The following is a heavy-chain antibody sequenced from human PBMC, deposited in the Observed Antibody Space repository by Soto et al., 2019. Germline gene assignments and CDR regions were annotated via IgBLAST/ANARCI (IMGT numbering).Heavy chain of an antibody. D-gene: IGHD1-26*01. CDR3: ARPSRGYSGSRIDY. CDR1: GGSISSSSYY. CDR2: FYYSGST. Sequence: PSETLSLTCTVSGGSISSSSYYWGWIRQPPGKGLEWIGSFYYSGSTYYNPSLKSRVTISVDTSKNQFSLKLSSVTAADMAVYYCARPSRGYSGSRIDYWGQGTLVTVSS. J-gene: IGHJ4*02. V-gene: IGHV4-39*01.